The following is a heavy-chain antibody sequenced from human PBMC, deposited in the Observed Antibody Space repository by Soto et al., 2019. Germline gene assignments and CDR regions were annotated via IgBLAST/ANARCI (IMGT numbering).Heavy chain of an antibody. CDR1: GFTFSDAW. CDR3: TTDLWRIAVVVGSTGYFNP. Sequence: GGSLRLSCAASGFTFSDAWMSWVRQAPGKGLDWVGRINSKSDGGTTEYAAPVRGRFTISRDDSKNTLYLQMNSLKTEDTAVYYCTTDLWRIAVVVGSTGYFNPWGQGTPVTVSS. CDR2: INSKSDGGTT. D-gene: IGHD2-15*01. V-gene: IGHV3-15*01. J-gene: IGHJ5*02.